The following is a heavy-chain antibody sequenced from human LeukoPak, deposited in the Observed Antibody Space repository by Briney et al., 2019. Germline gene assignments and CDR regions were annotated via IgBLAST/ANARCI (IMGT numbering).Heavy chain of an antibody. D-gene: IGHD2-21*02. Sequence: GESLKISCQGSGYAFTDYYIGWVRQMPGKGLEWVGIIYPADSDTRYSPSFQGQVTISADKSISTAYLQWRSLKASDTAMYFCARQRRYCGGDCYSGYFDYWGQGTLVTVSS. J-gene: IGHJ4*02. CDR3: ARQRRYCGGDCYSGYFDY. CDR1: GYAFTDYY. CDR2: IYPADSDT. V-gene: IGHV5-51*01.